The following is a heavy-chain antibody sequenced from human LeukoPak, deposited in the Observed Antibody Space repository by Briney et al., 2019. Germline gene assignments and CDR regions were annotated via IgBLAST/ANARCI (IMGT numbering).Heavy chain of an antibody. CDR3: ARDRGALPLTTFFDY. J-gene: IGHJ4*02. CDR1: GYTFSMYG. Sequence: GASVKVSCKASGYTFSMYGVSWVRQAPGQGLEWMGCISAYNGNTKYAQRLQGRVTMATDTSTSTAYMELRSLRSDDTAVYYCARDRGALPLTTFFDYWGQGTLVTVSA. CDR2: ISAYNGNT. V-gene: IGHV1-18*04. D-gene: IGHD3-16*01.